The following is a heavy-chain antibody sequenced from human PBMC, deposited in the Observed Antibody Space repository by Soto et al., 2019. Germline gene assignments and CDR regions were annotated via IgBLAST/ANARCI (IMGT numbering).Heavy chain of an antibody. V-gene: IGHV4-61*08. D-gene: IGHD3-9*01. Sequence: ESGPTLVNPTQTLTLTCTFSGFSLSTSGVGVGWIRQPPGKGLEWIGYIYYSGSTNYNPSLKSRVTISVDTSKNQFSLKLSSVTAADTAVYYCARDLENHDILTGNYYYYGMDVWGQGTTVTV. CDR2: IYYSGST. J-gene: IGHJ6*02. CDR1: GFSLSTSGVG. CDR3: ARDLENHDILTGNYYYYGMDV.